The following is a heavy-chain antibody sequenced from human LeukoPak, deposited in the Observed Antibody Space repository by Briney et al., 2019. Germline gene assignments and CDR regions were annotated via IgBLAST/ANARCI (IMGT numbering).Heavy chain of an antibody. CDR3: SRGGGDHAFDI. V-gene: IGHV3-74*01. Sequence: PGGSLRLSCAASGFTFSSYWMHWVRQAPGKGLVWVSRINSDGSNTIYADSVKGRFTFSRDNAKNTLYLQMNSLRAEDTAVYYCSRGGGDHAFDIWGQGTMATVSS. J-gene: IGHJ3*02. CDR2: INSDGSNT. CDR1: GFTFSSYW. D-gene: IGHD2-21*02.